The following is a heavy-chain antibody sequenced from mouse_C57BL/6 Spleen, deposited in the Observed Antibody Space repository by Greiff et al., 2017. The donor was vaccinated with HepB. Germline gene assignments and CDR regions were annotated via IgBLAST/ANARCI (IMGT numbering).Heavy chain of an antibody. D-gene: IGHD1-1*01. J-gene: IGHJ1*03. CDR3: ARGLLRMYFDV. CDR1: GYSITSGYY. CDR2: ISYDGSN. V-gene: IGHV3-6*01. Sequence: EVHLVESGPGLVKPSQSLSLTCSVTGYSITSGYYWNWIRQFPGNKLEWMGYISYDGSNNYNPSLKNRISITRDTSKNQFFLKLNSVTTEDTATYYCARGLLRMYFDVWGTGTTVTVSS.